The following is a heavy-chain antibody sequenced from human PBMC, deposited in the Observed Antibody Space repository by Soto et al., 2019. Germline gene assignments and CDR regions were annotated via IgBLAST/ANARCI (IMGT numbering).Heavy chain of an antibody. V-gene: IGHV3-30*18. CDR3: AKDLQDYGDYLTNYYYYGMDV. D-gene: IGHD4-17*01. CDR1: EFTFTHYW. J-gene: IGHJ6*02. CDR2: ITNDGSTK. Sequence: GGSLRLSCAASEFTFTHYWMHWVRQAPGKGLVWVSLITNDGSTKYYADFVRGRFTISRDNSKNTLYLQMNSLRAEDTAVYYCAKDLQDYGDYLTNYYYYGMDVWGQGTTVTVSS.